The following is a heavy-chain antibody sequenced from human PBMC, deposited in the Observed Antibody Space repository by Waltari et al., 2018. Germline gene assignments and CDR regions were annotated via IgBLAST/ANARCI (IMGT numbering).Heavy chain of an antibody. V-gene: IGHV3-72*01. Sequence: EVQLVESGGGLVQPGGSLRLSCTASGFTFRDNYMDWVRQAPGKGLEWVGRTRDKANSYTTNYAASVKGRFTISRDDSKNSLYLQMNSLKTEDTAVYYCTTPNYGGRGYWGQGTLVTVSS. CDR2: TRDKANSYTT. CDR1: GFTFRDNY. D-gene: IGHD4-17*01. CDR3: TTPNYGGRGY. J-gene: IGHJ4*02.